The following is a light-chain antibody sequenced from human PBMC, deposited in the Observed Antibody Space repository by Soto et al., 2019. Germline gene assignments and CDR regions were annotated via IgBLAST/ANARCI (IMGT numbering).Light chain of an antibody. CDR1: SSDVGGYNY. CDR3: SSYTSSSIDYV. Sequence: QSVLTQPASVSGSPGQTITISCTGTSSDVGGYNYVSWYQQHPGKAPKLMIYEVSNRPSGVSNRFSGSKSVNTASLTISVLQAEDEAVYYCSSYTSSSIDYVFGTGTKVTVL. V-gene: IGLV2-14*01. CDR2: EVS. J-gene: IGLJ1*01.